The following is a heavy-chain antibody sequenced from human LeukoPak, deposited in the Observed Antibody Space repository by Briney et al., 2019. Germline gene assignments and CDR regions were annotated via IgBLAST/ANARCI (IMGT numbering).Heavy chain of an antibody. CDR1: GFTFSSYA. D-gene: IGHD3-22*01. CDR2: ISGSGGST. CDR3: ARGIVYYDSSGYYYAAPPFDY. J-gene: IGHJ4*02. Sequence: GGSLRLSCAASGFTFSSYAMSWVRQAPGKGLEWVSAISGSGGSTYYADSVKGRFTISRDNSKNTLYLQMNSLRAEDTAVYYCARGIVYYDSSGYYYAAPPFDYWGQGTLVTVSS. V-gene: IGHV3-23*01.